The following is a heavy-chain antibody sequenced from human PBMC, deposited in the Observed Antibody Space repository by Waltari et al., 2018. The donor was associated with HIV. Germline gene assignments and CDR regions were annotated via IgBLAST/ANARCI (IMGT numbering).Heavy chain of an antibody. CDR2: INPNSGGT. CDR3: ARVFRGTVNYFDSRLGH. J-gene: IGHJ5*02. Sequence: QVQLVQSGAEVKKPGASVTVYCKASGYTFSDYYMHWVRQAPGQGLEWMGWINPNSGGTRYAEKFQGRVTMTRDTSISTAYMELSRLRFDDTAVYYCARVFRGTVNYFDSRLGHWGQGTLVTVSS. D-gene: IGHD3-22*01. CDR1: GYTFSDYY. V-gene: IGHV1-2*02.